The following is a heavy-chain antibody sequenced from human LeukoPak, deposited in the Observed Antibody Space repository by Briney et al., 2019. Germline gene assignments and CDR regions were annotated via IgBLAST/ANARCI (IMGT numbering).Heavy chain of an antibody. CDR3: ARLNLGYGYFLEATKRDY. V-gene: IGHV3-30-3*01. D-gene: IGHD5-18*01. CDR2: ISYDVGSNT. CDR1: GFTFSKYP. Sequence: PRGSLILSCAASGFTFSKYPMHWVRQAPGKGLEWVAVISYDVGSNTYYADSVKGRFTISRDNSKNTLYLQMNSLRAEDTAVYYCARLNLGYGYFLEATKRDYWGQGTLVTVPS. J-gene: IGHJ4*02.